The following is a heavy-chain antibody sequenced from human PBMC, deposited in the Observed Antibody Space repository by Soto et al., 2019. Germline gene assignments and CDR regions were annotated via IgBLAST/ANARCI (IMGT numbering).Heavy chain of an antibody. V-gene: IGHV4-39*01. Sequence: QLQLQESGPGLVKPSETLSLTCTVSGGSISSSSYYWGWIRQTPGKGPEWIASIYYSGSTYYNPSLKSRVTLSVDPSKNQFSRMLGSGPAADSAVYYCASLPLAGCSGGSCYSGWFDPWCQGTLVTVFS. CDR1: GGSISSSSYY. D-gene: IGHD2-15*01. CDR3: ASLPLAGCSGGSCYSGWFDP. J-gene: IGHJ5*02. CDR2: IYYSGST.